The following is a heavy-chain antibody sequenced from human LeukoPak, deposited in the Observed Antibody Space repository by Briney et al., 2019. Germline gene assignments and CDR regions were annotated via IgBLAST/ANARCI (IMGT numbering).Heavy chain of an antibody. CDR2: ISYDGSNK. CDR1: GFTFSNYG. D-gene: IGHD6-13*01. J-gene: IGHJ4*02. Sequence: AGRSLRLSCAASGFTFSNYGMHWVRQAPGRGLEWVAVISYDGSNKYYADSVKGRFTISRDNSKNTLYLQMNSLRAEDTAVYYCAKNQDAGYSSSCLDYWGQGTLVTVPS. V-gene: IGHV3-30*18. CDR3: AKNQDAGYSSSCLDY.